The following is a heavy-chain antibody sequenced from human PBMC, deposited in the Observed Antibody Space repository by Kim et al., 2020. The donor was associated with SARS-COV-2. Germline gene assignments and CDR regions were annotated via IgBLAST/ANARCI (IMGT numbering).Heavy chain of an antibody. CDR3: ARARGGYNYGLDY. D-gene: IGHD5-18*01. V-gene: IGHV6-1*01. Sequence: SQTLSLTCAISGDSVSSTSALWNWLRQSPSRGLEWLGRTYYRSKWYNDYAVSVKSRLIINPDTSKNQFSLPLNSVTPDDTAVYYCARARGGYNYGLDYWGQGTLVTVSS. J-gene: IGHJ4*02. CDR2: TYYRSKWYN. CDR1: GDSVSSTSAL.